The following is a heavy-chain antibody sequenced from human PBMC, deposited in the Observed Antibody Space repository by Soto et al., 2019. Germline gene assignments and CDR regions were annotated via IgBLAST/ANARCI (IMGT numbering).Heavy chain of an antibody. CDR3: ARESEDLTSNFDY. J-gene: IGHJ4*02. CDR1: GFTFTRYS. Sequence: VGSLRLSCAASGFTFTRYSMNWVRQAPGKGLEWVSSISSTTNYIYYGDSMKGRFTISRDNAKNSLYLEMNSLRAEDTAMYYCARESEDLTSNFDYWGQGTLVTVSS. CDR2: ISSTTNYI. V-gene: IGHV3-21*06.